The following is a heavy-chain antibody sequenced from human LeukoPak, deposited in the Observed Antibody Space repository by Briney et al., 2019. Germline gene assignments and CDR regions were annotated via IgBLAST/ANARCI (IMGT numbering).Heavy chain of an antibody. Sequence: GESLKISCKGSGYSFTSYWIGWVRQMPGKGLEWMGIIYPGDSDTRYSPSFQGQVTISADKSISTAYLQWCSLKASDTAMYYCARHEFVVVPAGAFDIWGQGTMVTVSS. CDR3: ARHEFVVVPAGAFDI. CDR1: GYSFTSYW. V-gene: IGHV5-51*01. J-gene: IGHJ3*02. D-gene: IGHD2-2*01. CDR2: IYPGDSDT.